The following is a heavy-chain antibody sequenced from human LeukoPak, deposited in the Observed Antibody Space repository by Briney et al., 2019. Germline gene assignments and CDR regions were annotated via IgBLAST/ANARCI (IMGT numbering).Heavy chain of an antibody. Sequence: GGSLRLSCAASGFTFTSYALSWVRQAPGKGLEWVSVITGSAGSTYYADSVKGRFTISRDNSLNTLYLQMNSLRAEDTAVYYCAKDPSSGSPYYFDCWGQGTLVTVSS. J-gene: IGHJ4*02. CDR2: ITGSAGST. CDR3: AKDPSSGSPYYFDC. CDR1: GFTFTSYA. V-gene: IGHV3-23*01. D-gene: IGHD1-26*01.